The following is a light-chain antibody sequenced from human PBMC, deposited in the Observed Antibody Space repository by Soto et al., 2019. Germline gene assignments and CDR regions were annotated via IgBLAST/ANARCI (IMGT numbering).Light chain of an antibody. CDR1: SSDVGGYNY. Sequence: QSVLTQPAFVSGSPGQSITISCTGTSSDVGGYNYVSWYQHPPGKAPKLMISEVSNRPSGVSNRFSGSKSGNTASLTISGLQAEDEADYYCSSYTSSSTHNYVFGTGTKVTVL. V-gene: IGLV2-14*01. CDR2: EVS. CDR3: SSYTSSSTHNYV. J-gene: IGLJ1*01.